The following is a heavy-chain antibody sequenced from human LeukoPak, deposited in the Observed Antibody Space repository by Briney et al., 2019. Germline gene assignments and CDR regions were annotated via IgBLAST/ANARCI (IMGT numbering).Heavy chain of an antibody. D-gene: IGHD6-19*01. CDR1: GFTFSSYA. CDR3: AKDNGYSSGWYSVDY. J-gene: IGHJ4*02. CDR2: ICGSGGST. V-gene: IGHV3-23*01. Sequence: GGSLRLSCAASGFTFSSYAMSWVRQAPGKGLEWVSAICGSGGSTYYADSVKGRFTISRDNSKNTLYLQMNSLRAEDTAVYYCAKDNGYSSGWYSVDYWGQGTLVTVSS.